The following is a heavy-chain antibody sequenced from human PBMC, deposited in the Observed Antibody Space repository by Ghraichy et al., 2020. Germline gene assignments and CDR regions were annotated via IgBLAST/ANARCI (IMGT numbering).Heavy chain of an antibody. Sequence: SETLSLTCTVSGGSINSNSYYWAWIRPSPETGLEWIGAVCYSGDTFYNPSLGSRATISVDTSKIQFSLNLRSVTAADTSSYYCARQWSCGWYSGLFDSWGQGNQVTVSS. CDR3: ARQWSCGWYSGLFDS. V-gene: IGHV4-39*01. CDR1: GGSINSNSYY. D-gene: IGHD6-19*01. CDR2: VCYSGDT. J-gene: IGHJ4*02.